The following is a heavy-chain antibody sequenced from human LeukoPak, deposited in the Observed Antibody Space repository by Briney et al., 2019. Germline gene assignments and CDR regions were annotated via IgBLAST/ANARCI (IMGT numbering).Heavy chain of an antibody. J-gene: IGHJ5*02. CDR1: GFTFSSYG. CDR2: ISYDGSNK. V-gene: IGHV3-30*03. Sequence: GRSLRLSCAASGFTFSSYGMNWVRQAPGKGLEWVAVISYDGSNKYYADSVKGRFTISRDNSKNTLFVQMSRLRAEDTAVYYCARGPIALYEHWFDPWGQGTLVTVSS. CDR3: ARGPIALYEHWFDP. D-gene: IGHD2-2*02.